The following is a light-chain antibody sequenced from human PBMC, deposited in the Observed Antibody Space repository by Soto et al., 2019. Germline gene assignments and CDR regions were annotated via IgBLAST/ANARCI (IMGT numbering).Light chain of an antibody. CDR1: QYITTI. Sequence: EIVWTQSPATLSSFPGDTVTLSCRVSQYITTILSCCQHRPAEPPTLLFYQTPLRAAGMAPRISASGSGRDFTLTNIDGQPEDYALYYCQQRSNWPITFGQGTRLENK. CDR3: QQRSNWPIT. V-gene: IGKV3-11*02. J-gene: IGKJ5*01. CDR2: QTP.